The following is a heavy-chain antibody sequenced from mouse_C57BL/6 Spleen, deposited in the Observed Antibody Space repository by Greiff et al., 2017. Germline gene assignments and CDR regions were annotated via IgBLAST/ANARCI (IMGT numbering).Heavy chain of an antibody. CDR3: ARLSSYWYFDV. Sequence: EVQLQQSGPELVKPGASVKISCKASGYTFTDYYMNWVKQSHGKSLEWIGDINPNNGGTSYNQKFKGKATLTVDKSSSTAYMELRSLTSEDSAVXYCARLSSYWYFDVWGTGTTVTVSS. CDR1: GYTFTDYY. D-gene: IGHD1-1*01. V-gene: IGHV1-26*01. J-gene: IGHJ1*03. CDR2: INPNNGGT.